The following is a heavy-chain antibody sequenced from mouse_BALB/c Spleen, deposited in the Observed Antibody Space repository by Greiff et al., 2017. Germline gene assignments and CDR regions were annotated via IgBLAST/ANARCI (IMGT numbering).Heavy chain of an antibody. CDR1: GFSLTGYG. Sequence: VKLMESGPGLVAPSQSLSITCTVSGFSLTGYGVNWVRQTPGKGLAWLGMIWGDGSTDYNSDLKSRLSISKDHSKSQVFLKMNSLQTDDTARYYCARDRGYWYFDVWGAGTTVTVSS. CDR3: ARDRGYWYFDV. D-gene: IGHD1-1*02. J-gene: IGHJ1*01. CDR2: IWGDGST. V-gene: IGHV2-6-7*01.